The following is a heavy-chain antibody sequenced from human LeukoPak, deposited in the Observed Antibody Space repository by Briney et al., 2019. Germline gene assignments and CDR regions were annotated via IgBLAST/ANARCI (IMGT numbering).Heavy chain of an antibody. CDR3: ARPHGAGTTLESFDY. CDR2: NYTGDSDN. CDR1: GYSFTSYW. D-gene: IGHD6-19*01. V-gene: IGHV5-51*01. J-gene: IGHJ4*02. Sequence: GESLKISCKGSGYSFTSYWIGWVRQMPGKGLEWRGINYTGDSDNRYSPSFRGKVTVSAAKSMITAYLQWSSLKATDTAMYDCARPHGAGTTLESFDYWGQGTLVTVSS.